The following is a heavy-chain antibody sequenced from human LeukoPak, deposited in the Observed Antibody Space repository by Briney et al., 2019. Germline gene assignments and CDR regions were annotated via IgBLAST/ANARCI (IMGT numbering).Heavy chain of an antibody. CDR1: GLSFGNYW. Sequence: GGSLRLSCVASGLSFGNYWMDWVRQAPGKGLEWVGNIKQDGSEKYYVDSVKGRFTISRDNAKNSLYLDMNSLRVEDTAIYYCTKDFDPWGQGTLVTVSS. J-gene: IGHJ5*02. CDR2: IKQDGSEK. V-gene: IGHV3-7*01. CDR3: TKDFDP.